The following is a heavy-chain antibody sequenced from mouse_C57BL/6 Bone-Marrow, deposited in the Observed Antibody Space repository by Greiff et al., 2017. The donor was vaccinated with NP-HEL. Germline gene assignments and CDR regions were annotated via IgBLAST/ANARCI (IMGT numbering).Heavy chain of an antibody. CDR2: ISSGSSTI. CDR3: ARSDYYGSSSLAMDY. CDR1: GFTFSDYG. Sequence: EVKLQESGGGLVKPGGSLKLSCAASGFTFSDYGMHWVRQAPEKGLEWVAYISSGSSTIYYADTVKGRFTISRDNAKNTLFLQMTSLRSEDTAMYYCARSDYYGSSSLAMDYWGQGTSVTVSS. D-gene: IGHD1-1*01. V-gene: IGHV5-17*01. J-gene: IGHJ4*01.